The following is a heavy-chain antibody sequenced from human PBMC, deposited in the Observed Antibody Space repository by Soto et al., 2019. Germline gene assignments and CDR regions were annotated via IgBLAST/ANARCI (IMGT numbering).Heavy chain of an antibody. Sequence: SETLSLTCTVSGGSVSSGSYYWSWIRQPPGKGLEWIGYIYYSGSTNYNPSLKSRVTISVDTSKNQFSLKLSSVTAADTAVYYCARGRGYSSSRNWFDPWGQGTLVTVS. J-gene: IGHJ5*02. CDR2: IYYSGST. D-gene: IGHD6-13*01. V-gene: IGHV4-61*01. CDR1: GGSVSSGSYY. CDR3: ARGRGYSSSRNWFDP.